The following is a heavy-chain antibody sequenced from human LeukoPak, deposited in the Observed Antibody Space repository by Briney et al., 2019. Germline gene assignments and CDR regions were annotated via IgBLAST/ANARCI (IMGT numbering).Heavy chain of an antibody. Sequence: GGSLRLSCAASGFTFSSYWMNWVRQAPGKGLEWVANIKQDGSERYYVDSVKGRFTISRDNAKSSLYLQMNSLRDEDTGVYYCVSWYERNYWGQGTLVTVSS. V-gene: IGHV3-7*01. J-gene: IGHJ4*02. CDR3: VSWYERNY. CDR2: IKQDGSER. D-gene: IGHD6-13*01. CDR1: GFTFSSYW.